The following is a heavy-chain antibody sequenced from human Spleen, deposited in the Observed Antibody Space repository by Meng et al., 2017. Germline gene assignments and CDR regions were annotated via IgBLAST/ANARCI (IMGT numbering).Heavy chain of an antibody. J-gene: IGHJ2*01. V-gene: IGHV3-66*01. Sequence: VQLVESGGGVDKPGRSLRLSCAASGFTVSSDYMNWIRQAPGKGLEWVSVLYGDGTTYYAHSVKGRFTISRDNSKNTLYLQMNSLRAEDTAVYYCTRGLAPEGYFDLWGRGTLVTVSS. D-gene: IGHD2-21*01. CDR3: TRGLAPEGYFDL. CDR1: GFTVSSDY. CDR2: LYGDGTT.